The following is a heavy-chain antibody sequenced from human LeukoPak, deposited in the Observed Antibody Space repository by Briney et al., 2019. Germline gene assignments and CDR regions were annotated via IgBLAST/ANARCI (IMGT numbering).Heavy chain of an antibody. CDR3: FTWDYDSSGYPDDY. J-gene: IGHJ4*02. CDR1: GFTFNSYA. V-gene: IGHV3-30-3*01. CDR2: ISYDGNNK. Sequence: PGGSLRLSCAASGFTFNSYAMHWVRQAPGGGLEWVSVISYDGNNKYYAGSVKGRFTISRDNSKNTLYLQMNSLRAEDTAVYYCFTWDYDSSGYPDDYWGQGTLVTVSS. D-gene: IGHD3-22*01.